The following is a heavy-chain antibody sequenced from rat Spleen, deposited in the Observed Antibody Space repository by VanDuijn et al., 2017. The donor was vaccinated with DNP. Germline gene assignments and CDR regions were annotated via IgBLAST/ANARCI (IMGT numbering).Heavy chain of an antibody. V-gene: IGHV5-25*01. CDR2: ISYDGGNS. D-gene: IGHD1-5*01. J-gene: IGHJ2*01. Sequence: EVQLVESGGGLVQPGRSMKLSCAASGFTFSNFAMAWVRQAPTKGLEWVAFISYDGGNSYYRDSVKGRFTISRDNAKSSLYLQMDSMRSEDTSTYYCAKGQLADYWGQGVMVTVSS. CDR1: GFTFSNFA. CDR3: AKGQLADY.